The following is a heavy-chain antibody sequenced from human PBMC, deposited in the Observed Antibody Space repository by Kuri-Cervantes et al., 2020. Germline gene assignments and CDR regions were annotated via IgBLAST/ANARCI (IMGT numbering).Heavy chain of an antibody. CDR2: INAGNGNT. Sequence: ASVKVSCKASGYTFASYAMHWVRQAPGQRLEWMGWINAGNGNTKYSQKFQGRVTITGDTSTSTAYMELSSLRSEDTAVYYCARPSYCSSTSCLPGAFDIWGQGTMVTVSS. CDR3: ARPSYCSSTSCLPGAFDI. D-gene: IGHD2-2*01. J-gene: IGHJ3*02. V-gene: IGHV1-3*01. CDR1: GYTFASYA.